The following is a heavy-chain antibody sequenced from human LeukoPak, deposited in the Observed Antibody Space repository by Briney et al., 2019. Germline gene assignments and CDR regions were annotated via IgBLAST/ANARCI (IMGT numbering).Heavy chain of an antibody. CDR3: ARVGYDFWSGHPRGWFDP. CDR2: IYYSGST. Sequence: SETLSLTCTVSGGSISSYYWSWIRQPPGKGLEWIGYIYYSGSTNYNPSLKSRVTISVDTSKNQFFLKLSSVTAADTAVYYCARVGYDFWSGHPRGWFDPWGQGTLVTVSS. D-gene: IGHD3-3*01. V-gene: IGHV4-59*12. J-gene: IGHJ5*02. CDR1: GGSISSYY.